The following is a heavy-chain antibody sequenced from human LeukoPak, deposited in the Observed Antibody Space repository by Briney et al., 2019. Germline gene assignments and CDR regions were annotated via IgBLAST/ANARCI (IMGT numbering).Heavy chain of an antibody. CDR3: ARGQIPYFYYMDV. J-gene: IGHJ6*03. V-gene: IGHV3-33*01. Sequence: PGGSLRLSCAVSGFTFSDHSMHWVRRAPGKGLEWVAAIWYDGSNKYYADSVKGRFTISRDNSKNTLYLQMNSLRAEDTAVFFCARGQIPYFYYMDVWGNGTTVTVAS. CDR1: GFTFSDHS. CDR2: IWYDGSNK.